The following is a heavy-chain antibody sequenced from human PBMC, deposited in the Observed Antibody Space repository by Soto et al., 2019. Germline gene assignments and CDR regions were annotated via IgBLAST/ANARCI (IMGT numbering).Heavy chain of an antibody. Sequence: ASVKVSCKASGYTFTSYGISWVRQAPGQGLEWMGWISAYNGNTNYAQKLQGRVTMTTDTSTSTAYMELRSLRSDDTAVYYCARGKRFPGVGATNGAFVTWGQGTMVTVSS. D-gene: IGHD1-26*01. CDR2: ISAYNGNT. J-gene: IGHJ3*02. CDR1: GYTFTSYG. V-gene: IGHV1-18*01. CDR3: ARGKRFPGVGATNGAFVT.